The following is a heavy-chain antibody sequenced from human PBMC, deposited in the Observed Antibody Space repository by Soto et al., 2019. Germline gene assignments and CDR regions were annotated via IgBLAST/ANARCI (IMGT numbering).Heavy chain of an antibody. CDR1: GGPFSSYA. CDR3: AREGASGSHIGY. J-gene: IGHJ4*02. V-gene: IGHV1-69*01. Sequence: QVQLVQSGAEVKKPGSSVKVSCKASGGPFSSYAISWVRQAPGQGLEWMGGIIPIFGTANYAQKFQCRVTITADESTSTAYMALSSLRSEDTAVYYCAREGASGSHIGYWGQGTLVTVSS. D-gene: IGHD3-22*01. CDR2: IIPIFGTA.